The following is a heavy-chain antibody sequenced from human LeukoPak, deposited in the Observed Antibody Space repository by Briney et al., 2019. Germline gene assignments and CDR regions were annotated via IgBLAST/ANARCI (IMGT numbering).Heavy chain of an antibody. V-gene: IGHV4-59*08. Sequence: PSETLSLTCTVSGDSISSYYWSWIRQPPGKGLEWIGYIYYTGITNYNPSLKSRVTISVDTSKNQFSLRLRSVTAADTAVYYCARTVTYYYNAMDVWGQGTTVTVSS. D-gene: IGHD4-17*01. J-gene: IGHJ6*02. CDR1: GDSISSYY. CDR3: ARTVTYYYNAMDV. CDR2: IYYTGIT.